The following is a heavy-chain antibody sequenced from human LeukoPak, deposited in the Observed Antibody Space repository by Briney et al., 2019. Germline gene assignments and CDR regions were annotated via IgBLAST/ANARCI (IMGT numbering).Heavy chain of an antibody. CDR1: GFTFSSYD. CDR3: ARGIAAENGYFDY. V-gene: IGHV3-13*01. CDR2: IDTAGDT. J-gene: IGHJ4*02. Sequence: GGSLTLSCAASGFTFSSYDMHWVRQATGKGLEWVSAIDTAGDTYYPGSVKGRFTISRENAKNSLYQMNSLRGGDTAVYYCARGIAAENGYFDYWGQGTLVTVSS. D-gene: IGHD6-13*01.